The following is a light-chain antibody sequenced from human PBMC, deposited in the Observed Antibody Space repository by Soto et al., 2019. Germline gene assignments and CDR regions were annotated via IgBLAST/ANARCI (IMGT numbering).Light chain of an antibody. CDR3: QQYNNWPPT. CDR2: GAS. V-gene: IGKV3D-15*01. CDR1: QSVSSN. Sequence: EILMTQSPATLSVSPGERATLSCRASQSVSSNLAWYQQKPGQAPRLLIFGASKRATGIPDRFSGSGSGREFTLTISSLQSEDFAVYYCQQYNNWPPTFGQGTRLEIK. J-gene: IGKJ5*01.